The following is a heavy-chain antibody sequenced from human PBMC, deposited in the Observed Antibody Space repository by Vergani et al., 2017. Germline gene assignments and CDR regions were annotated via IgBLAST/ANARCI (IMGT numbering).Heavy chain of an antibody. Sequence: EVQLVESGGGLVQPGGSLRLSCAASGFTFSSYEMNWVRQAPGKGLEWVSAISGSGGSTYYADSVKGRFTISRDNSKNTLYLQMNSLRAEDTAVYYCEKGPSSNTVTTWLDPWGQGTLVTVSS. CDR3: EKGPSSNTVTTWLDP. D-gene: IGHD4-11*01. V-gene: IGHV3-23*04. CDR1: GFTFSSYE. J-gene: IGHJ5*02. CDR2: ISGSGGST.